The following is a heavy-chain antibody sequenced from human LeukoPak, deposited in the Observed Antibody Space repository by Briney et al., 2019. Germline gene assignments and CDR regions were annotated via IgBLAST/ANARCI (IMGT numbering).Heavy chain of an antibody. CDR3: AKVQGRWNPGDYFDY. CDR2: ISGSGGST. CDR1: GFAFSSSS. Sequence: GGSLRLSCEASGFAFSSSSMNWVRQAPGKGLEWVSYISGSGGSTYYADSVKDRFTISRDNSKNTLYLQMNSLRADDTAIYYCAKVQGRWNPGDYFDYWGQGTLVTVS. J-gene: IGHJ4*02. V-gene: IGHV3-23*01. D-gene: IGHD4-23*01.